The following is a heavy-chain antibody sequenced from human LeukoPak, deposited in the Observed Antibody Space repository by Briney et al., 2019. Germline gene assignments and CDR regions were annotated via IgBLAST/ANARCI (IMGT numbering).Heavy chain of an antibody. Sequence: PGGSLRLSCAASGFTFSSYWMSWARQAPGKGLEWVANIKQDGSEKYYVDSVKGRFTISRDNAKNSLYLQMNSLRAEDTAVYYCARDSSASYYYYMDVWGKGTTVTVSS. CDR1: GFTFSSYW. CDR2: IKQDGSEK. CDR3: ARDSSASYYYYMDV. D-gene: IGHD3-10*01. J-gene: IGHJ6*03. V-gene: IGHV3-7*01.